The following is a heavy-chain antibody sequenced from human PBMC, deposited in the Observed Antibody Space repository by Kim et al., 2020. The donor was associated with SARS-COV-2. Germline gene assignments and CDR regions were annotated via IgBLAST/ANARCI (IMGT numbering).Heavy chain of an antibody. CDR3: AREAFGSSWNPNWLDP. D-gene: IGHD6-13*01. CDR2: ININTGNP. V-gene: IGHV7-4-1*02. CDR1: GYTFRVYT. J-gene: IGHJ5*02. Sequence: ASVKVSCKASGYTFRVYTMNWVRQAPGNGLEWMGWININTGNPTYAPGFTGRFVFSFDISVSTAYLEINSLQAEDTAVYYCAREAFGSSWNPNWLDPWGQGTRVSVSS.